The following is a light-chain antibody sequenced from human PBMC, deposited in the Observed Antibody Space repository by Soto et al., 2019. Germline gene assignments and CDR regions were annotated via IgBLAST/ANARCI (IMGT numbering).Light chain of an antibody. J-gene: IGKJ1*01. CDR2: AAS. Sequence: DIQLTQSQFSLSASVGERVPLTCRASQGISTYLNWYQQKPGKAPKLLIYAASSLQSGVPSRFSGSGSETDFTLTISSLQPEDFATYSCQHSTTWTFGQGTKVDI. CDR1: QGISTY. V-gene: IGKV1-39*01. CDR3: QHSTTWT.